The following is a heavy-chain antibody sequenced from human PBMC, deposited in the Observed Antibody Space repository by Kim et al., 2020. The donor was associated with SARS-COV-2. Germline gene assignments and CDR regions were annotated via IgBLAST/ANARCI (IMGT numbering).Heavy chain of an antibody. CDR2: INHGGTT. V-gene: IGHV4-34*01. J-gene: IGHJ5*02. CDR1: GGSSSNSY. Sequence: SETLSLTCGLSGGSSSNSYFTWIRQPPGKGLEWIGEINHGGTTAYNASLRGRVTISVDRSRNQFSLKLTSVTAADTAVYYSTKWRAGMSTIEATWGQGTQVTVSS. D-gene: IGHD1-26*01. CDR3: TKWRAGMSTIEAT.